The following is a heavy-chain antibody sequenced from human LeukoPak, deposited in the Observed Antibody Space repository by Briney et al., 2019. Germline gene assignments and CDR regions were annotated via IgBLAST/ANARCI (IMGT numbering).Heavy chain of an antibody. Sequence: GGSLRLSCAASGFTFSDYYMSWIRQAPGKGLEWVSYISSSGSTIYYADSVKGRFTISRDNSKNTLYLQMNSLRAEDTAVYYCAKSTAGYYYDSSGYAIDYWGQGTLVTVSS. CDR1: GFTFSDYY. V-gene: IGHV3-11*01. D-gene: IGHD3-22*01. CDR3: AKSTAGYYYDSSGYAIDY. J-gene: IGHJ4*02. CDR2: ISSSGSTI.